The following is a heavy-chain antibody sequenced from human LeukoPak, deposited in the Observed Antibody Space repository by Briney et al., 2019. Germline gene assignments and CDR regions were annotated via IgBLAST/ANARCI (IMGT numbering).Heavy chain of an antibody. CDR2: IYTSGST. Sequence: MTSETLSLTCTVSGGSISSGSYYWSWIRQPAGKGLEWIGRIYTSGSTNYNPSLKSRVTISVDTSKNQFSLKLSSVTAADTAVYYCASGYYYDSSVYLDWGQGTLVTVSS. CDR1: GGSISSGSYY. CDR3: ASGYYYDSSVYLD. D-gene: IGHD3-22*01. V-gene: IGHV4-61*02. J-gene: IGHJ4*02.